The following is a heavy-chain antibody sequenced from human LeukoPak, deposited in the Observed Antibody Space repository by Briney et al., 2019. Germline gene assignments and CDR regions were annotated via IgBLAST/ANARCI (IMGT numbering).Heavy chain of an antibody. CDR2: FYYTGST. Sequence: KSSETLSLTCTVSGASISTGGFHWGWIRQPPGTGLEWIGSFYYTGSTHYNPSLKSRVTISVDMSKNQVSLKLSSVTAADTAVYYCARTHSGTYYGFDYWGQGALVTVSS. CDR3: ARTHSGTYYGFDY. D-gene: IGHD1-26*01. V-gene: IGHV4-39*01. CDR1: GASISTGGFH. J-gene: IGHJ4*02.